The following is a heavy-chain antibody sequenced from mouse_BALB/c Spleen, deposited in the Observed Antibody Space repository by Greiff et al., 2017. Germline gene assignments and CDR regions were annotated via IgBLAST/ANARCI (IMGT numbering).Heavy chain of an antibody. J-gene: IGHJ3*01. D-gene: IGHD2-4*01. V-gene: IGHV1-69*02. CDR3: ARVYDYDRAWFAY. Sequence: VQLQQPGAELVKPGASVKLSCKASGYTFTSYWMHWVKQRPGQGLEWIGEIDPSDSYTNYNQKFKGKATLTVDKSSSTAYMQLSSLTSEDSAVYYCARVYDYDRAWFAYWGQGTLVTVSA. CDR2: IDPSDSYT. CDR1: GYTFTSYW.